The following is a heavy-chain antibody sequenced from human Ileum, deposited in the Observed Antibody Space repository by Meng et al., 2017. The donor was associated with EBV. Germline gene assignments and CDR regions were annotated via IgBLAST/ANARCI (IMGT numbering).Heavy chain of an antibody. CDR2: IYQSVYT. J-gene: IGHJ5*02. V-gene: IGHV4-34*01. Sequence: HVPPPPWRTGPFDPSVTLPLTYAIYCCPINVYDWTWHRQPPGKGLEWIGEIYQSVYTKFNPALSSRATISRDTSKTQFSLSLNSVTAADTALYYCARYGRCNGNSFYCFAPWGQGTLVTVSS. D-gene: IGHD4-23*01. CDR3: ARYGRCNGNSFYCFAP. CDR1: CCPINVYD.